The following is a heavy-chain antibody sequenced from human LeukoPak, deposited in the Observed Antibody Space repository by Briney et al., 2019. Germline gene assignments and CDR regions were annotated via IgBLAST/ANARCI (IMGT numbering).Heavy chain of an antibody. V-gene: IGHV3-21*01. CDR2: ISSSSSYI. J-gene: IGHJ6*03. D-gene: IGHD1-26*01. CDR3: ARHPKSGSQYYYYYYYMDV. CDR1: GFTFSSYS. Sequence: PGGSLRLSYAASGFTFSSYSMNWVRQAPGKGLEWVSSISSSSSYIYYADSVKGRFTISRDNAKNSLYLQMNSLRAEDTAVYYCARHPKSGSQYYYYYYYMDVWGKGTTVTISS.